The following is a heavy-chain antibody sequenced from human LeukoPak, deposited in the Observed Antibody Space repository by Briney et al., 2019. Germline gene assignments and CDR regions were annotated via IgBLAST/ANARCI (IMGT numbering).Heavy chain of an antibody. D-gene: IGHD3-10*02. CDR1: GFTFSSYG. J-gene: IGHJ6*04. V-gene: IGHV3-48*04. CDR2: NSSSGSII. CDR3: AELGITMIGGV. Sequence: GGSLRLSCAASGFTFSSYGMHWVRQAPGKGLEWVSYNSSSGSIIYYADSVKGRFTISRDNAKNSLYLQMNSLRAEDTAVYYCAELGITMIGGVWGKGTTVTISS.